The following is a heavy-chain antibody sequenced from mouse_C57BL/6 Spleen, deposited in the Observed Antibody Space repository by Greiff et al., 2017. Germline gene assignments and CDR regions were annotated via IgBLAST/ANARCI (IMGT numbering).Heavy chain of an antibody. CDR1: GFTFNTYA. V-gene: IGHV10-3*01. Sequence: EVKLMESGGGLVQPKGSLKLSCAASGFTFNTYAMHWVRQAPGKGLEWVARIRSKSSTYATYSADSVKDRFTISRDDSQSMLYLQMNSLKTEDTAMYYCVRGGSNLDYWGQGTTLTVSS. CDR2: IRSKSSTYAT. D-gene: IGHD2-5*01. J-gene: IGHJ2*01. CDR3: VRGGSNLDY.